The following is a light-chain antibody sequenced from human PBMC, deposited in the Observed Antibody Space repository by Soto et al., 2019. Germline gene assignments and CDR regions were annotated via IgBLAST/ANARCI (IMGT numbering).Light chain of an antibody. Sequence: DIHMTQAPSTLPASVGDRVTITCRASQSIGDSLAWYQQKPGKAPYLLISDVSSLERGVPSRFSGSGSGTEFTLTISSMPPDDFETFYCQQYNGYSRTFGQGTKVDIK. CDR1: QSIGDS. J-gene: IGKJ1*01. V-gene: IGKV1-5*01. CDR3: QQYNGYSRT. CDR2: DVS.